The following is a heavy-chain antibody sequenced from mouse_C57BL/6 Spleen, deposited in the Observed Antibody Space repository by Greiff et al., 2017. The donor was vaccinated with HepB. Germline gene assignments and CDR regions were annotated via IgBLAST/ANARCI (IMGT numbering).Heavy chain of an antibody. CDR1: GYTFTSYT. CDR3: ARSDGNLYYYAMDY. CDR2: INPSSGYT. Sequence: LQESGAELARPGASVKMSCKASGYTFTSYTMHWVKQRPGQGLEWIGYINPSSGYTKYNQKFKDKATLTADKSSSTAYMQLSSLTSEDSAVYYCARSDGNLYYYAMDYWGQGTSVTVSS. D-gene: IGHD2-1*01. J-gene: IGHJ4*01. V-gene: IGHV1-4*01.